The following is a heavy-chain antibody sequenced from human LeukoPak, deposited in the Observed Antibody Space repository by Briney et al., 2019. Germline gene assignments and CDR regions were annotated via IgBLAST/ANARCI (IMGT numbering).Heavy chain of an antibody. V-gene: IGHV1-2*02. CDR1: GYTFSDYY. D-gene: IGHD3-22*01. CDR2: INPNSGVT. J-gene: IGHJ4*02. CDR3: ARQYDTVFAY. Sequence: ASVRVSCKASGYTFSDYYMHWVRQAPGQELESMGWINPNSGVTNYARKFHGRVTMTSDTSISTAYMELSRVTSDDTAVYYCARQYDTVFAYWGQGTLVTVSS.